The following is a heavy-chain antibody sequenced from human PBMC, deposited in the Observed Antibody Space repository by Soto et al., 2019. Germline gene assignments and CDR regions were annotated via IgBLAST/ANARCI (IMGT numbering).Heavy chain of an antibody. CDR2: IIPIFGTA. V-gene: IGHV1-69*01. Sequence: QVQLVQSGAEVKKPGSSVKVSCKASGGTFSSYAISWVRQAPGQGLEWMGGIIPIFGTAHYAQKFQGRVTITADESTSTAYMELSSLRSEDTAVYYCARVVGYFDWLLFPPRGINGDYYYGMDVWGQGTTVTVSS. CDR3: ARVVGYFDWLLFPPRGINGDYYYGMDV. CDR1: GGTFSSYA. D-gene: IGHD3-9*01. J-gene: IGHJ6*02.